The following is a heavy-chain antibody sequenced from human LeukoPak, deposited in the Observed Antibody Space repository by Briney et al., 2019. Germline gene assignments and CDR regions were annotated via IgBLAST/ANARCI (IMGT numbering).Heavy chain of an antibody. CDR3: ARGVWCQLFHY. V-gene: IGHV4-59*01. Sequence: PSETLSPTCTVSGGSISSYYWSWIRQPPGKGLEWIGYIYYSGSTNYNPSLKSRVTISVDTSKKQFSLKLGSVTAADTGLYYCARGVWCQLFHYWGQGTLVSVSS. CDR2: IYYSGST. J-gene: IGHJ4*02. D-gene: IGHD2-21*01. CDR1: GGSISSYY.